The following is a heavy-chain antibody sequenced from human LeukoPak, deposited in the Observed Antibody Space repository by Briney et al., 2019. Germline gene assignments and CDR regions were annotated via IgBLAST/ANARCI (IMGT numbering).Heavy chain of an antibody. Sequence: GGSLRLSCAASGFTFSDYYVSWIRQAPGKGLEWVSYISSSGSTIYYADSVKGRFTISRDNAKNSLYLQMNSLRAEDTAVYYCARSVGYCSSTSCYKSMRDGSQATKKEVDAFDIWGQGTMVTVSS. V-gene: IGHV3-11*01. J-gene: IGHJ3*02. CDR1: GFTFSDYY. CDR2: ISSSGSTI. D-gene: IGHD2-2*02. CDR3: ARSVGYCSSTSCYKSMRDGSQATKKEVDAFDI.